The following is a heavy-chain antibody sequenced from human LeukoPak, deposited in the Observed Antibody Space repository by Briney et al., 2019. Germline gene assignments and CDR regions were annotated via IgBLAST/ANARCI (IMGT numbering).Heavy chain of an antibody. Sequence: PGGSLRLSCAASGFTFSNAWMSWVRQAPGKGLEWVGRIKSKTDGGTTDYAAPVKGRFTISRDDSKNTLYLQTNSLKTEDTAVYYCTTDSSSGWSIEPVDYWGQGTLVTVSS. CDR2: IKSKTDGGTT. CDR1: GFTFSNAW. V-gene: IGHV3-15*01. D-gene: IGHD6-19*01. J-gene: IGHJ4*02. CDR3: TTDSSSGWSIEPVDY.